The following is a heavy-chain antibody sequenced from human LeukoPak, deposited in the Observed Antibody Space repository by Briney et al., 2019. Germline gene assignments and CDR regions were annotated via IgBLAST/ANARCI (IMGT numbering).Heavy chain of an antibody. V-gene: IGHV1-18*01. J-gene: IGHJ4*02. Sequence: GASVKVSCKASGYTFTSYGISWVRQAPGQGLEWMGCISAYNGNTNYAQKLQGRVTMTTDTSTSTAYMELRSLRPDDTAVYYCARDAYDSSGYSAPLDYWGQGTLVTVSS. CDR2: ISAYNGNT. CDR3: ARDAYDSSGYSAPLDY. CDR1: GYTFTSYG. D-gene: IGHD3-22*01.